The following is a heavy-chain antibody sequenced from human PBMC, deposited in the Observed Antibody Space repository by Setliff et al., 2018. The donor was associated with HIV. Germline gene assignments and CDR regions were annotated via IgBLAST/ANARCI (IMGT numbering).Heavy chain of an antibody. CDR2: IYYTGIP. J-gene: IGHJ4*02. V-gene: IGHV4-59*08. D-gene: IGHD3-10*01. CDR3: ARHAYGSGFY. Sequence: SETLSLTCTVSGTSINSHYWSWIRQTPGKGLQWIGLIYYTGIPTYNPSLEGRITMSVDRSKNQFSLKLRSVTAADTAVYYCARHAYGSGFYWGQGTLVTVSS. CDR1: GTSINSHY.